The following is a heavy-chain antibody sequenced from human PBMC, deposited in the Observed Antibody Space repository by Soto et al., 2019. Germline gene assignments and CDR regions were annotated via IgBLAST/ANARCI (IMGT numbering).Heavy chain of an antibody. V-gene: IGHV3-30*18. CDR2: ISYDGRNK. Sequence: GRHEPGKGMEGVAVISYDGRNKYYADSVKGLFTISRDNSKNTLYLQMNSLRVEDTVVYYCAKGIDSGFDYWGQGTLVTVSS. D-gene: IGHD3-10*01. CDR3: AKGIDSGFDY. J-gene: IGHJ4*02.